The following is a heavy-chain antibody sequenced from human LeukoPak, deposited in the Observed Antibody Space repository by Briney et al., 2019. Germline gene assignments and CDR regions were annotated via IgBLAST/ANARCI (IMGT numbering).Heavy chain of an antibody. CDR1: GGSFSGYY. V-gene: IGHV4-34*01. Sequence: SETLSLTCAVYGGSFSGYYWSWIRQPPGKGLEWIGEINHSGSTNYNPSLKSRVTISVDTSKNQFSLKLSSVTAADTAVYYCARFSSSWSRGWFDPWGQGTLVTVSS. J-gene: IGHJ5*02. CDR3: ARFSSSWSRGWFDP. CDR2: INHSGST. D-gene: IGHD6-13*01.